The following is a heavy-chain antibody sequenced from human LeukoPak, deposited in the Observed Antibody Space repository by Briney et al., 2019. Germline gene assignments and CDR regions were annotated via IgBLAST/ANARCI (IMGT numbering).Heavy chain of an antibody. V-gene: IGHV3-7*01. CDR1: GFSFSSYW. Sequence: GGSLRLSCAASGFSFSSYWMKWVRQAPGEGPEGLANIKEDGSEEYYAASVRGRFTISRDNAKKSLYLQMNSLRAEDTAVYYCARDAVRGGDCDYWGQGTLVTVSS. CDR3: ARDAVRGGDCDY. J-gene: IGHJ4*02. CDR2: IKEDGSEE. D-gene: IGHD2-21*02.